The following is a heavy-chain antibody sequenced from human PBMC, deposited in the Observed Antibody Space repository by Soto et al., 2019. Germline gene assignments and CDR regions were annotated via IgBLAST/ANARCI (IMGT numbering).Heavy chain of an antibody. CDR1: GFTFSSYA. Sequence: GGSLRLSCAASGFTFSSYAMSWVRQAPGKGLEWVSAISGSGGSTYYADSVKGRFTISRDNSKNTLYLQMNSLRAEDTAVYYCAKMLTLRPWDRSVGRWAAFEIWGQGTMVTVSS. V-gene: IGHV3-23*01. CDR3: AKMLTLRPWDRSVGRWAAFEI. CDR2: ISGSGGST. J-gene: IGHJ3*02. D-gene: IGHD1-26*01.